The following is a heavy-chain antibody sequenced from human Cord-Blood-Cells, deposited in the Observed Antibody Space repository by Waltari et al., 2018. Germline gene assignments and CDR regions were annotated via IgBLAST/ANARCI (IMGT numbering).Heavy chain of an antibody. Sequence: QVQLVQSGAEVKKPGASVTVSCKASGYTFTSYDINWVRQATGQGLEWMGWRNPRRGNTGDAQKLQGSVTMTRNTYLSTAYVELSSMRSEDTAVYYWAGGTGIAVAGPGWGQGTLVTVSS. CDR2: RNPRRGNT. V-gene: IGHV1-8*01. CDR1: GYTFTSYD. J-gene: IGHJ4*02. D-gene: IGHD6-19*01. CDR3: AGGTGIAVAGPG.